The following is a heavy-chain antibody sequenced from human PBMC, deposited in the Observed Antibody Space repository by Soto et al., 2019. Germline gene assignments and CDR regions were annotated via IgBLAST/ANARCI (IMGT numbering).Heavy chain of an antibody. V-gene: IGHV1-18*01. D-gene: IGHD1-1*01. Sequence: QGHLVQSGAEVKKPGASVKVSCKGSGYGFTTYGITWVRQAPGQGLEWMAWISAHNGNTNYAQKLQGRVTVTTDTSTSTAYMELRRMRSDATAVYYCARGRYGDYWGQGALVTVSS. J-gene: IGHJ4*02. CDR3: ARGRYGDY. CDR2: ISAHNGNT. CDR1: GYGFTTYG.